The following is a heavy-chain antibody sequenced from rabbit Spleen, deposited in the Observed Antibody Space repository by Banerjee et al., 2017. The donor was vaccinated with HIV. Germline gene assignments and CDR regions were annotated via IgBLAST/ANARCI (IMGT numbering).Heavy chain of an antibody. Sequence: QSLEESGGGLVQPGASLTLTCTASGFSFTSVYDMCWVRQATGKGLEWIGTIWTGSTSITWYANWALGRFTISKTSSTTVTLQLNSLTAADTATYFCARDTASSFSSYGMDLWGPGTLVTVS. D-gene: IGHD8-1*01. V-gene: IGHV1S40*01. CDR3: ARDTASSFSSYGMDL. J-gene: IGHJ6*01. CDR1: GFSFTSVYD. CDR2: IWTGSTSIT.